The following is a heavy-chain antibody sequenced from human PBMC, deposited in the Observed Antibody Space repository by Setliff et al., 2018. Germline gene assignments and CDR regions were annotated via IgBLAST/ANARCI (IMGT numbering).Heavy chain of an antibody. CDR3: VRAGFDAISNGLDY. CDR2: ISPHTGGT. V-gene: IGHV1-18*01. D-gene: IGHD3-3*01. CDR1: GYTFTSYG. Sequence: ASVKVSCKASGYTFTSYGISWVRQAPGQGLEWMGRISPHTGGTNSAQKFQGRVTMTRDTSVSTVYMELNSLRSDDTAVYYCVRAGFDAISNGLDYWGQGTLVTVSS. J-gene: IGHJ4*02.